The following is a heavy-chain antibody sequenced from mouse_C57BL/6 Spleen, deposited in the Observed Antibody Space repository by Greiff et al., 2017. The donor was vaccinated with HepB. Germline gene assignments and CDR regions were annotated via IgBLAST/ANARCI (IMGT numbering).Heavy chain of an antibody. CDR2: INPSSGYT. D-gene: IGHD4-1*01. V-gene: IGHV1-4*01. J-gene: IGHJ2*01. Sequence: QVQLKESGAELARPGASVKMSCKASGYTFTSYTMHWVKQRPGQGLEWIGYINPSSGYTKYNQKFKDKATLTADKSSSTAYMQLSSLTSEDSAVYYCARWDWDEGNYWGQGTTLTVSS. CDR1: GYTFTSYT. CDR3: ARWDWDEGNY.